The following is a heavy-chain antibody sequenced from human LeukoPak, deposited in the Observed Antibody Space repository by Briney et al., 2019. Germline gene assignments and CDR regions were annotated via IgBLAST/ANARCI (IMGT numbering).Heavy chain of an antibody. J-gene: IGHJ4*02. D-gene: IGHD2-21*01. CDR1: GYTFTSYD. Sequence: GASVKVSCKASGYTFTSYDLNWVRQATGQGLEWMGWMNPNTGNTGYAQKFQGRVTMTRNTSISTAYMELSSLRSEDTAVYYCARDCCGGLYYFDYWGQGTLVTVSS. V-gene: IGHV1-8*01. CDR2: MNPNTGNT. CDR3: ARDCCGGLYYFDY.